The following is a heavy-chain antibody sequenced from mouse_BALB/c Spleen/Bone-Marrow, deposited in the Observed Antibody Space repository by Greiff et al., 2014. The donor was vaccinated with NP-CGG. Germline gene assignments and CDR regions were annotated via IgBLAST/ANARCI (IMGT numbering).Heavy chain of an antibody. CDR3: ARRGNRLTHYFDY. CDR1: GYSITSGYS. Sequence: EVKLMESGPDLVKPSQSLSLTCTVTGYSITSGYSWHWIRQLPGNKLEWMGYIQYSGNTNYNPSHKSRISITRDTSKNQFFLQLNSVTTEDTATYYCARRGNRLTHYFDYWGQGTTLTVSS. J-gene: IGHJ2*01. CDR2: IQYSGNT. D-gene: IGHD2-1*01. V-gene: IGHV3-1*02.